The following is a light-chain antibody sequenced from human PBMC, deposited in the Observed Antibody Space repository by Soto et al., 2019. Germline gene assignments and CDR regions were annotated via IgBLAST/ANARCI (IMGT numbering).Light chain of an antibody. CDR3: CSYTTNNTWV. Sequence: QSALTQPASVSGSPGQSVTISCTGTNSDIGNYNYVSWYQQHPGKAPKLIIYEVNDRPSGISPRFSATKSANTASLTISGLQPDDEASYYCCSYTTNNTWVFGGGTKVTVL. J-gene: IGLJ3*02. V-gene: IGLV2-14*01. CDR1: NSDIGNYNY. CDR2: EVN.